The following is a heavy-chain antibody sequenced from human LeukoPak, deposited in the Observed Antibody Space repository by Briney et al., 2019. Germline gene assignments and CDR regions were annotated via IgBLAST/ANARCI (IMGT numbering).Heavy chain of an antibody. CDR1: GFTFSSYA. D-gene: IGHD3-9*01. V-gene: IGHV3-23*01. CDR3: AKGVRYFDWLFPTYYFDY. CDR2: ISDSGGST. J-gene: IGHJ4*01. Sequence: GGSLRLSCAASGFTFSSYAMSWVRQAPGMGLVGFSAISDSGGSTYYADSVKVRFTISRDNSKNTLYLQMNSLRAEDTAVYYCAKGVRYFDWLFPTYYFDYWGHGTLVTVSS.